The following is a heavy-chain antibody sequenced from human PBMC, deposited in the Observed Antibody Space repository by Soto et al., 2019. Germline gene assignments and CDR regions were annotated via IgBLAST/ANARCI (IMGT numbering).Heavy chain of an antibody. Sequence: ASVKISCKASGYTFTNYYMHWVRQAPGQGLEWMGIINPSGGSTSYAQKFQGRVTMTRDTSTSTVYMELSSLRLEDTAVYYCAREWPVTSDYWGQGTLVTVSS. D-gene: IGHD4-17*01. CDR1: GYTFTNYY. V-gene: IGHV1-46*01. CDR2: INPSGGST. CDR3: AREWPVTSDY. J-gene: IGHJ4*02.